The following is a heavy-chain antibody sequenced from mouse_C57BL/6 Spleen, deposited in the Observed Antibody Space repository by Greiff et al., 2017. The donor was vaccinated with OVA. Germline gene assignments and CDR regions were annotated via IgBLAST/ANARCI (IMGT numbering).Heavy chain of an antibody. CDR2: IYPRSGNT. D-gene: IGHD2-3*01. V-gene: IGHV1-81*01. Sequence: VQLQQSGAELARPGASVKLSCKASGYTFTSYGISWVKQRTGQGLEWIGEIYPRSGNTYYNEKFKGKATLTADKSSSTAYMELRSLTSEDSAVYFCAARRDGYPYYYAMDYWGQGTSVTVSS. CDR1: GYTFTSYG. CDR3: AARRDGYPYYYAMDY. J-gene: IGHJ4*01.